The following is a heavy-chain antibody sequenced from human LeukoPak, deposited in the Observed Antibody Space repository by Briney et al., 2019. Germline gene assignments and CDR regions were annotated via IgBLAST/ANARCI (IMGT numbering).Heavy chain of an antibody. CDR2: ITSSSSYI. J-gene: IGHJ4*02. V-gene: IGHV3-21*01. D-gene: IGHD3-22*01. CDR3: ARHVVAVGFDY. Sequence: SGGSLRLSCAASGFTFSSYSMNWVRQAPGKGLEWVSSITSSSSYIYYADSVKGRFTISRDNAKNSLYLQMNSLRAEDTAVYYCARHVVAVGFDYWGQGTLVTVSS. CDR1: GFTFSSYS.